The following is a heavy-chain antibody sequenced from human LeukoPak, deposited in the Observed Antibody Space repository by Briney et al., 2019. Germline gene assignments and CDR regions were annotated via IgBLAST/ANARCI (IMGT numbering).Heavy chain of an antibody. J-gene: IGHJ6*03. CDR1: GGSFSGYY. CDR3: AVGRLWFGETRDYYYYMDV. V-gene: IGHV4-34*01. D-gene: IGHD3-10*01. CDR2: INHSGST. Sequence: PSETLSLTCAVYGGSFSGYYWSWIRQPPGKGLEWIGEINHSGSTNYNPSLKSRVTISVGTSKNQFSLKLSSVTAADTAVYYCAVGRLWFGETRDYYYYMDVWGKGTTVTVSS.